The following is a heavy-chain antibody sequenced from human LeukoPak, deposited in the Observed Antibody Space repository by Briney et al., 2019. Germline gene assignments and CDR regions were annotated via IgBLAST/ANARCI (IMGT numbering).Heavy chain of an antibody. CDR2: ISYDGSNK. D-gene: IGHD2-2*01. CDR3: ARDRKYQLRPLFCYYYYGMDV. CDR1: GFTFSSYA. J-gene: IGHJ6*02. V-gene: IGHV3-30-3*01. Sequence: GRSLRLSCAASGFTFSSYAMHWVRQAPGKGLEWVAVISYDGSNKYYADSVKGRFTISRDNSKNTLYLQMNSLRAEDTAVYYCARDRKYQLRPLFCYYYYGMDVWGQGTTVTVSS.